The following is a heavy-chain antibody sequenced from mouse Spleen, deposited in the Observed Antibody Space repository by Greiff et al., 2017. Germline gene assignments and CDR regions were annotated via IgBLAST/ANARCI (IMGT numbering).Heavy chain of an antibody. J-gene: IGHJ2*01. Sequence: QVQLQQPGAELVMPGASVKLSCKASGYTFTSYWMHWVKQRPGQGLEWIGEIDPSDSYTNYNQTFKGKATLTVDKSSSTAYMQLSSLTSEDSAVYYCARLRYGSSYEDYWGQGTTLTVSS. CDR3: ARLRYGSSYEDY. V-gene: IGHV1-69*01. CDR1: GYTFTSYW. D-gene: IGHD1-1*01. CDR2: IDPSDSYT.